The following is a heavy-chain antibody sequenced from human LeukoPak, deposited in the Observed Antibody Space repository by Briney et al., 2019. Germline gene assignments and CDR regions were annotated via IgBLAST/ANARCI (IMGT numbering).Heavy chain of an antibody. CDR3: ARDRVAVAKYYFDY. J-gene: IGHJ4*02. CDR1: GFTFSSYW. CDR2: INSDGSST. Sequence: GGSLRLSCAASGFTFSSYWMHLVRQAPGKGLVWVLRINSDGSSTSYADSVKGRFTISRDNAKNTLYLQMNSLRAEDTAVYYCARDRVAVAKYYFDYWGQGSLVTVSS. D-gene: IGHD6-19*01. V-gene: IGHV3-74*01.